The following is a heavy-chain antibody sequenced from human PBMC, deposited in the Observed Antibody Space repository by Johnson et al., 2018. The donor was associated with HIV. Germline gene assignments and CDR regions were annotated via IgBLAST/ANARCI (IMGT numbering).Heavy chain of an antibody. J-gene: IGHJ3*02. V-gene: IGHV3-33*06. CDR2: IWYDGSNK. CDR3: AKVWQQLANDDIDI. CDR1: GFTFSSYG. D-gene: IGHD6-13*01. Sequence: QVQLVESGGGVVQPGRSLRLSCAASGFTFSSYGMHWVRQAPGKGLEWVAVIWYDGSNKYYADSVKGRFTISRDNSKNTLYLQMNSLRDVDTALYYCAKVWQQLANDDIDIWGQGRMVTVSS.